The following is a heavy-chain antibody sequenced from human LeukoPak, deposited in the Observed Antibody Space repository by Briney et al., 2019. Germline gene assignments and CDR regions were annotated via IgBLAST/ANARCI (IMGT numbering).Heavy chain of an antibody. J-gene: IGHJ6*02. CDR2: INYSGKT. CDR3: ARSSYSSGRYGGLDV. CDR1: GDSFTSTDDF. Sequence: SVTLSLTCTVSGDSFTSTDDFWGWIRQPPGKGLEWIGSINYSGKTYYNPSLKSRVIISVDTSKNQVSLRLSSVTAADTAVYYCARSSYSSGRYGGLDVWGQGTTVTVSS. D-gene: IGHD3-22*01. V-gene: IGHV4-39*01.